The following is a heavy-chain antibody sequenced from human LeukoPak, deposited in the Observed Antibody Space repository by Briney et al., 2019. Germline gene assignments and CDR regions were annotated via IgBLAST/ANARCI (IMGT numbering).Heavy chain of an antibody. CDR3: ARANPYGYYFDY. Sequence: SETLSLTCAVYGGSFSGYYWSWIRQPPGKGLEWIGEINHSGSTNYNPSLKSRVTISVDTSKNQFSLKLSSVTAADTAVYYCARANPYGYYFDYWGQGTLVTVSS. D-gene: IGHD3-10*01. CDR2: INHSGST. V-gene: IGHV4-34*09. CDR1: GGSFSGYY. J-gene: IGHJ4*02.